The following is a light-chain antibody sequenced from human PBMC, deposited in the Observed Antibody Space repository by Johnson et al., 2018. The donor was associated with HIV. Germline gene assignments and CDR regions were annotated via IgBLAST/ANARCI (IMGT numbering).Light chain of an antibody. CDR2: DND. Sequence: QSVLTQPPSVSAATGQKVTISCSGSSSNIGNNYVSWYQQLPGTAPKLLIYDNDKRPSGIPDRFSASKSGSSATLGITGLQTGDEADYYCATWDSSLSAYVFGPGNKVTLL. V-gene: IGLV1-51*01. CDR1: SSNIGNNY. J-gene: IGLJ1*01. CDR3: ATWDSSLSAYV.